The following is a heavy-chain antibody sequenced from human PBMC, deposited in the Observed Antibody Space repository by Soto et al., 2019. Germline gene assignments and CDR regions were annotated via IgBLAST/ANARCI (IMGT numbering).Heavy chain of an antibody. V-gene: IGHV3-9*01. CDR3: VKDWMWEFLKPESFDH. D-gene: IGHD1-26*01. CDR2: ITWNGDNV. J-gene: IGHJ4*02. Sequence: PVGSLRLSCASSVVNFDDYAMHCVRQFPGKGLEWVSGITWNGDNVAYADSVKGRFTISRDNAKSTLYLQMNSLRVEDTALYYCVKDWMWEFLKPESFDHWCQGTLVTVSS. CDR1: VVNFDDYA.